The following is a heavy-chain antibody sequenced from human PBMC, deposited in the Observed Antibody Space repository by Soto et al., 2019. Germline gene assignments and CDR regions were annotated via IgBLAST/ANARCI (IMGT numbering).Heavy chain of an antibody. Sequence: PSETLSLTCAVSGGSISSGGFSWPWIRQPPGKGLEFSGHIYYSGGTYYNPDLKSQVTISVDRSQKQFSLRLSPVPAANTAVYYCARATSFRKAYYDATNYHFFDYWGQRTRVT. CDR3: ARATSFRKAYYDATNYHFFDY. J-gene: IGHJ4*01. D-gene: IGHD3-22*01. V-gene: IGHV4-30-2*01. CDR1: GGSISSGGFS. CDR2: IYYSGGT.